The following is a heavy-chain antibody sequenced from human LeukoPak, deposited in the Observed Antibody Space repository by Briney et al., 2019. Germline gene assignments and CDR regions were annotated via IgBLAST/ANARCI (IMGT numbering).Heavy chain of an antibody. D-gene: IGHD7-27*01. CDR3: AREEDAGNWEAHAFDI. CDR2: INPNSGGT. Sequence: ASVKVSCKASGYTFTGYYMHWVRQAPGQGLEWMGWINPNSGGTNYAQKIQGRVTMTRDTSISTAYMELSRLRSDDTAVYYCAREEDAGNWEAHAFDIWGQGTMVTVSS. V-gene: IGHV1-2*02. CDR1: GYTFTGYY. J-gene: IGHJ3*02.